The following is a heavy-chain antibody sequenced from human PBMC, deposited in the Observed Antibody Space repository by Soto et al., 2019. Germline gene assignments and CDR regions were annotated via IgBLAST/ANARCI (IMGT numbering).Heavy chain of an antibody. J-gene: IGHJ4*02. D-gene: IGHD6-6*01. CDR1: GFTFSNYW. V-gene: IGHV3-74*01. CDR2: IDGDGSRT. CDR3: ARTYSSSFSCFDY. Sequence: EVQLVESGGGLVQPGGSLRLSCAASGFTFSNYWVHWVRQVPGKGLVWVARIDGDGSRTTYADFVKGRFTISRDNAKNTLYLRMNSLRAEDTAGHSCARTYSSSFSCFDYWGQGTLVTVSS.